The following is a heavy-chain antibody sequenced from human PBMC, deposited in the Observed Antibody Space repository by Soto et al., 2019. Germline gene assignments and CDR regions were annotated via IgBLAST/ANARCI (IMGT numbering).Heavy chain of an antibody. J-gene: IGHJ4*02. CDR1: GFTFSNYA. D-gene: IGHD3-9*01. Sequence: GGSLRLSCAGSGFTFSNYAMSWVRQAPGKGLEWVSAISGSGGSTYYADSVKGRFTISRDNSKNTLYLQMNSLRAEDTAVYYCAKDHYDILTGYYYFDYWGQGTLVTVSS. V-gene: IGHV3-23*01. CDR2: ISGSGGST. CDR3: AKDHYDILTGYYYFDY.